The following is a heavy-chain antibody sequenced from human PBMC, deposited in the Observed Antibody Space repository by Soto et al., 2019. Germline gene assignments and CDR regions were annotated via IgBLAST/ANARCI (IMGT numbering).Heavy chain of an antibody. V-gene: IGHV3-23*01. Sequence: HPGGSLRLSCAASGFTFSTFVMTWVRQAPGKGLEWVSSISGSGVTTHYADSVKGRFTISRDNSKNTLHLQMSTLRAEDTAVYFCARTSSYDFWSGFLYWGQGILVTVSS. CDR3: ARTSSYDFWSGFLY. J-gene: IGHJ4*02. CDR1: GFTFSTFV. D-gene: IGHD3-3*01. CDR2: ISGSGVTT.